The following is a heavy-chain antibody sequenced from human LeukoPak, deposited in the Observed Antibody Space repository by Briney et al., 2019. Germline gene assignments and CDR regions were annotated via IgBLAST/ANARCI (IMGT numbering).Heavy chain of an antibody. J-gene: IGHJ5*02. D-gene: IGHD3-3*01. V-gene: IGHV3-23*01. CDR3: AKVARHDFWSGSWFDP. CDR2: ISGSGGST. Sequence: GGSLRLSCAASGFTFSNYAMSWVRQAPGKGLEWVSAISGSGGSTYYADSVKGRFTISRDNSKNTLYLQMNSLRAEDTAVYYCAKVARHDFWSGSWFDPWGQGTLVTVSS. CDR1: GFTFSNYA.